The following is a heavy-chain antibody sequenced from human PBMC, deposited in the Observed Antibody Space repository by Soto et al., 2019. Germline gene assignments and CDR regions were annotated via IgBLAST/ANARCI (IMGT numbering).Heavy chain of an antibody. D-gene: IGHD4-4*01. Sequence: SLRLSCTASGFTFSSYWMSWVRQAPGKGLEWVANIKQDGSEKYYVDSVKGRFTISRDNAKNSLYLQMNSLRAEDTAVYYCARDLYSNYYGMDVWGQGTTVTVSS. CDR1: GFTFSSYW. J-gene: IGHJ6*02. CDR3: ARDLYSNYYGMDV. CDR2: IKQDGSEK. V-gene: IGHV3-7*03.